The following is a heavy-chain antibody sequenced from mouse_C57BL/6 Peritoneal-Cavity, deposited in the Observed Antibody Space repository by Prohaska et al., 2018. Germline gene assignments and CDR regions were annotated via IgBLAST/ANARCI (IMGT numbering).Heavy chain of an antibody. Sequence: PGHGLAWIVDIYPVGGYTNYNEKFKGKATLTADKSSSTAYMQFSSLTSEDSAIYYCAREEDYYGSNWYLDVWGTGTAVNVSS. D-gene: IGHD1-1*01. CDR3: AREEDYYGSNWYLDV. CDR2: IYPVGGYT. J-gene: IGHJ1*03. V-gene: IGHV1-63*01.